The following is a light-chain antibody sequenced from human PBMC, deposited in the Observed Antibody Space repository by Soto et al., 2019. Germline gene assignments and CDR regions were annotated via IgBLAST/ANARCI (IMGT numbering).Light chain of an antibody. V-gene: IGLV2-14*01. CDR2: AVS. CDR3: SSYTSTNSLYV. J-gene: IGLJ1*01. Sequence: QSALTQPASVSGSAGQSNTISCTGISRDVGGYNYVSWYQQHPGKAPKLVIYAVSNRPSGVSNRFSGSKSANTASLTISGLQADDEADYYCSSYTSTNSLYVFGPGTKLTVL. CDR1: SRDVGGYNY.